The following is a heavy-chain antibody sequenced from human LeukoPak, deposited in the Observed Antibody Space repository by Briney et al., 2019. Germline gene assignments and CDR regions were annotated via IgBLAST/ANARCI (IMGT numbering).Heavy chain of an antibody. D-gene: IGHD2-2*01. V-gene: IGHV1-3*01. CDR2: INAGNGKT. CDR1: GYTFTSYA. CDR3: ARKPHCSSTSCPTRNWFDP. Sequence: ASVKVSCKASGYTFTSYAMHWVRQAPGQRLEWMGWINAGNGKTKYSQKFQGRVTITRDTSASTAYMELSSLRSEDTAVYYCARKPHCSSTSCPTRNWFDPWGQGTLVTVSS. J-gene: IGHJ5*02.